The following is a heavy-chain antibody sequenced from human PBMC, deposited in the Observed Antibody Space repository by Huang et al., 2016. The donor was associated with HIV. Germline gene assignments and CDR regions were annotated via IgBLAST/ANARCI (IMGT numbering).Heavy chain of an antibody. Sequence: QVQLQQWGAGLLKPSETLSLTCAVYGGSFSAYYWTWIRQPPGKGLEGLGESNHRGVTHYSPSLRSRVTISVDTSKNQFSLKLSSVTAADTAVYYCARGNVDSSLLSGSYYYFDFWGQGTLVTVSS. CDR3: ARGNVDSSLLSGSYYYFDF. D-gene: IGHD1-26*01. CDR2: SNHRGVT. J-gene: IGHJ4*02. V-gene: IGHV4-34*01. CDR1: GGSFSAYY.